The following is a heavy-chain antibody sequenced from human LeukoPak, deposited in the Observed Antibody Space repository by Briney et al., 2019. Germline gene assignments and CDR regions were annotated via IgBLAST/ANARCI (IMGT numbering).Heavy chain of an antibody. D-gene: IGHD3-22*01. V-gene: IGHV3-30*02. Sequence: GGSLRLSCAASGFTFSSYGMHWVRQAPGKGLEWVAFIRYDGSNKYYADSVKGRFTISRDNSKNTLHLQMNSLRAEDMAVYYCAKGKNYYDSSGYYYEGIPFDYWGQGTLVTVSS. CDR3: AKGKNYYDSSGYYYEGIPFDY. CDR2: IRYDGSNK. CDR1: GFTFSSYG. J-gene: IGHJ4*02.